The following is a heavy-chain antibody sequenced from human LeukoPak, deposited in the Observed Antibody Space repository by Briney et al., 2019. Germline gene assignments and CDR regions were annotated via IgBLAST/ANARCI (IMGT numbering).Heavy chain of an antibody. CDR2: IIPIFGTA. J-gene: IGHJ4*02. V-gene: IGHV1-69*13. Sequence: ASVKVSCKASGGTFSSYAISWVRQAPGQGLEWMGGIIPIFGTANYAQKFQGRVTITADESTSTAYMELSSLRSEDTAFYYCARAFGDRGDVIDYWGQGTLVTVSS. CDR3: ARAFGDRGDVIDY. D-gene: IGHD3-16*01. CDR1: GGTFSSYA.